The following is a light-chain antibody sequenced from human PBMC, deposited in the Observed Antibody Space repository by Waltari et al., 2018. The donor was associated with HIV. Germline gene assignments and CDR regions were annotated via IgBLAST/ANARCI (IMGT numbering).Light chain of an antibody. V-gene: IGLV3-19*01. Sequence: SSELTQDPAVSVALGQTVRITCQGDSLRSYYASWYQQKPGQAPVLVICGKNNRPSGIPDRFSGSSSGNTASLTITGAQAEDEADYYCNSRDSSGNHHVFGTGTKVTVL. CDR1: SLRSYY. CDR2: GKN. CDR3: NSRDSSGNHHV. J-gene: IGLJ1*01.